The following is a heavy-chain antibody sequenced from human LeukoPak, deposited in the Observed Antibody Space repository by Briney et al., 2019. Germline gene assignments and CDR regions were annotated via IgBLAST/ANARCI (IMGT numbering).Heavy chain of an antibody. Sequence: GGSLRLSCAASGFTSNNYAMSWVRQAPGKGLEWVSVIYSGGSTYYADSVKGRFTISRDNSKNTLYLQMNSLRAEDTAVYYCAREGGDYYGSGSPPNAFDIWGQGTMVTVSS. D-gene: IGHD3-10*01. CDR1: GFTSNNYA. V-gene: IGHV3-66*01. CDR3: AREGGDYYGSGSPPNAFDI. J-gene: IGHJ3*02. CDR2: IYSGGST.